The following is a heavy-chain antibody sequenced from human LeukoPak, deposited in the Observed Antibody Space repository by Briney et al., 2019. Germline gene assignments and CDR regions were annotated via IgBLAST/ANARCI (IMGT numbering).Heavy chain of an antibody. D-gene: IGHD3-10*01. Sequence: ASVKVSCKASGYTFTNYGISWARQAPGQGLEWMGWISAYNRNTNYAQKFQGRVTMTTDTSTSTAYMELRSLRSDDTAVYYCARDPGSGSYRGGYWGQGTLVTVSS. J-gene: IGHJ4*02. V-gene: IGHV1-18*01. CDR3: ARDPGSGSYRGGY. CDR1: GYTFTNYG. CDR2: ISAYNRNT.